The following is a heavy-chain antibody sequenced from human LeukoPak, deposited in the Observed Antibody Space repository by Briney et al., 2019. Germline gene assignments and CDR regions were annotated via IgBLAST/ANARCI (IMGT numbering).Heavy chain of an antibody. J-gene: IGHJ5*02. V-gene: IGHV4-34*01. CDR1: GGSFSGYY. CDR2: INHSGST. CDR3: ARGNLGIQLWLPGSWFDP. Sequence: SETLSLTCAVYGGSFSGYYWSWIRQPPGKGLEWIGEINHSGSTNYNPSLKSRVTISVDTSKNQFSLKLSSVTAADTAVYYCARGNLGIQLWLPGSWFDPWGQGTLVTVSS. D-gene: IGHD5-18*01.